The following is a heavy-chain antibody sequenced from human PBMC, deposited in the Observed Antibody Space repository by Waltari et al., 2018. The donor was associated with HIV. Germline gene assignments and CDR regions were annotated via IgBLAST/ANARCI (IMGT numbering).Heavy chain of an antibody. J-gene: IGHJ4*02. CDR2: VKKDENEK. Sequence: VQLVESGGGLVQPWGSLRLSCQGSGITVRRYWMRWVRQATGKGLEWVANVKKDENEKKYLDSVKGRFIISRDDTDNSVHLEMNSLRVEDTATYYCVAEWWYGITGYWGQGSLVTVSP. CDR1: GITVRRYW. D-gene: IGHD2-15*01. V-gene: IGHV3-7*01. CDR3: VAEWWYGITGY.